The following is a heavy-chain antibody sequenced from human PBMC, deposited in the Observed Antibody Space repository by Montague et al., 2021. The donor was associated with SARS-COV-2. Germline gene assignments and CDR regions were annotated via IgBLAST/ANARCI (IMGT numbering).Heavy chain of an antibody. CDR3: ARTATTWSFDY. CDR2: IYYSGST. J-gene: IGHJ4*02. CDR1: GDSIGSRSYL. D-gene: IGHD1-14*01. V-gene: IGHV4-39*01. Sequence: ETLSLTCTVSGDSIGSRSYLWGWIRQPPGKGPEWIGSIYYSGSTYYNPSLKSRVAISVDTSKNQFSLKMNSVTAADTAVYYCARTATTWSFDYWGQGTLVTVSS.